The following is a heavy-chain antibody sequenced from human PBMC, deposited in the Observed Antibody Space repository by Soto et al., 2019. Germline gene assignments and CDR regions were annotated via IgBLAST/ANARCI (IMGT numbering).Heavy chain of an antibody. D-gene: IGHD3-22*01. Sequence: SETLSLTCTVSGGSISSYYWSWIRQPPGKGLEWIGYIYYSGSTNYNPSLKSRVTISVDTSKNQFSLKLSSVTAADTAVYYCARDRGYYDSSGYSDDAFDIWGQGTIVTVSS. J-gene: IGHJ3*02. CDR3: ARDRGYYDSSGYSDDAFDI. CDR2: IYYSGST. V-gene: IGHV4-59*01. CDR1: GGSISSYY.